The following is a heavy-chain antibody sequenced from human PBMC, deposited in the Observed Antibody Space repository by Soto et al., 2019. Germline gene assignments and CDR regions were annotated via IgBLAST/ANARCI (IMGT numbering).Heavy chain of an antibody. CDR1: GFTFSSYS. CDR3: ARDQARGYCSGGSCYNDRYFDL. CDR2: ISIIISYI. Sequence: GGSLRLSCAASGFTFSSYSMNWVRQAPGKGLEWVSSISIIISYIYYADSLKGRFTISRDNAKNSLYLQLNSLRAEDTAVYYCARDQARGYCSGGSCYNDRYFDLWGRGTLVTVSS. D-gene: IGHD2-15*01. J-gene: IGHJ2*01. V-gene: IGHV3-21*01.